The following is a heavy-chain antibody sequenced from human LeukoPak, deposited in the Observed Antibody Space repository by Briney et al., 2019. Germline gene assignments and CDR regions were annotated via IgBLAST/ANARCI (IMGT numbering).Heavy chain of an antibody. J-gene: IGHJ4*02. CDR1: GFTFDDYG. D-gene: IGHD2-2*01. Sequence: PGGSLRLSCAASGFTFDDYGMSWVRHAPGKGLEWVSGINWNGGSTVYADSVKGRFAISRDNAKNSLYLQMNSLRAEDTAVYYCARETYCTNTSCPIGDHFDYWGQGTLVTVSS. V-gene: IGHV3-20*04. CDR3: ARETYCTNTSCPIGDHFDY. CDR2: INWNGGST.